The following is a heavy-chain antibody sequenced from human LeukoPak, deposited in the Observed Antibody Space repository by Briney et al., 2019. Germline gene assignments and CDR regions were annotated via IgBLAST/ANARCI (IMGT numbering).Heavy chain of an antibody. CDR3: AKGSGYKYGYLGY. Sequence: GGPLRLSCAASGFIFANFAMSWVRQAPGKGLEWVSGMSSNDGSTYYADSVKGRFTISRDNSKNTLYLQMNSLRVEDTAVYYCAKGSGYKYGYLGYWGQGILVTVSS. D-gene: IGHD5-18*01. J-gene: IGHJ4*02. CDR1: GFIFANFA. CDR2: MSSNDGST. V-gene: IGHV3-23*01.